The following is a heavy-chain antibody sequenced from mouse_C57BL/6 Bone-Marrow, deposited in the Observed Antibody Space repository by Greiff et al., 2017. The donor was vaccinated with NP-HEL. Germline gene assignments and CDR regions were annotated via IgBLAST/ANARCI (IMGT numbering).Heavy chain of an antibody. CDR3: ARSAAQATSAWFAY. V-gene: IGHV1-56*01. Sequence: VKLMESGPELVRPGASVKISCKAPGYTFTSHWMQWVRQRPGQGLEWIGEIFPGSGSTYYNEKFKGKATLTVDTSSSTAYMQLSSLTSEDSAVYFCARSAAQATSAWFAYWGQGTLVTVSA. CDR1: GYTFTSHW. J-gene: IGHJ3*01. CDR2: IFPGSGST. D-gene: IGHD3-2*02.